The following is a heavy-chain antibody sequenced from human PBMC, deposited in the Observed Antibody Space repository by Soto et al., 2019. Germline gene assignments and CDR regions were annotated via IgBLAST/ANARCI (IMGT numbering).Heavy chain of an antibody. CDR1: GGSISSSSYY. Sequence: SETLSLTCTVSGGSISSSSYYWGWIRQPPGKGLEWIGSIYYSGSTYYNPSLKSRVTISVDTSKNQFSLKLSSVTAADTAVYYCARQWSLLLWFGELLYPDFEMASRGTDVWGQGTTVTGSS. D-gene: IGHD3-10*01. J-gene: IGHJ6*02. CDR3: ARQWSLLLWFGELLYPDFEMASRGTDV. CDR2: IYYSGST. V-gene: IGHV4-39*01.